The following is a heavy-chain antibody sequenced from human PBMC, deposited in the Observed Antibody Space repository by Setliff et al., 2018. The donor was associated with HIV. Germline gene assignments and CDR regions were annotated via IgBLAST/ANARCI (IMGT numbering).Heavy chain of an antibody. D-gene: IGHD3-3*01. CDR3: ARSKTFYDFWGGYYTHGAFKI. V-gene: IGHV4-39*01. CDR1: GGSFTSRSYY. Sequence: PSETLSLTCTVSGGSFTSRSYYWDWIRQPPGKGLEWIGSIFYSGITYYNPSLKSRVTISVDTSKNQFSLNLTSVTAADTAVYYCARSKTFYDFWGGYYTHGAFKIWGLGTMVTVSS. J-gene: IGHJ3*02. CDR2: IFYSGIT.